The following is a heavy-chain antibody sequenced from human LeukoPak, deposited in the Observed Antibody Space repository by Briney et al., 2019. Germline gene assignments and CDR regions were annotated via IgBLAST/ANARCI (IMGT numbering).Heavy chain of an antibody. CDR2: ISYDGSNK. D-gene: IGHD3-22*01. Sequence: PGGSLRLSCAASGFTFSSYAMHWVRQAPGKGLEWVAVISYDGSNKYYADSVKGRFTISRDISKNTLYLQMDSLRAEDTAVYYCAKDRVSMIVVVAFDIWGQGTMVTVSS. J-gene: IGHJ3*02. CDR1: GFTFSSYA. V-gene: IGHV3-30-3*01. CDR3: AKDRVSMIVVVAFDI.